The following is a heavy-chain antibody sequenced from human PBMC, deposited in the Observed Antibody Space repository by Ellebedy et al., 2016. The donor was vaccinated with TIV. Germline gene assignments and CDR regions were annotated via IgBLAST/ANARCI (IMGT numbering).Heavy chain of an antibody. Sequence: ASVKVSCKASGYTFTGYYMHWVRQAPGQGLEWMGWMNPKSGCTNYAQKFQGRVTMTRDTSISTAYMELSSLRSDDTAVYYCARDNGDNSSPDYWGQGTLVTVSS. CDR2: MNPKSGCT. CDR1: GYTFTGYY. V-gene: IGHV1-2*02. D-gene: IGHD6-13*01. J-gene: IGHJ4*02. CDR3: ARDNGDNSSPDY.